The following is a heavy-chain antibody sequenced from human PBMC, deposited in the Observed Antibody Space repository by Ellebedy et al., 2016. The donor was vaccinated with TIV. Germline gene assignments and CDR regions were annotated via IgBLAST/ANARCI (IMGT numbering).Heavy chain of an antibody. D-gene: IGHD1-26*01. V-gene: IGHV3-11*01. CDR2: ISTSGSDI. J-gene: IGHJ4*02. CDR3: VRQTREPAD. Sequence: GESLKISCTASGFSFSDFYMTWVRQAPGKGLECLSYISTSGSDIAYADSVKGRFTVSRDNAKNSLYLQMNSLRAEDTAVYYCVRQTREPADWGQGTLVTVSS. CDR1: GFSFSDFY.